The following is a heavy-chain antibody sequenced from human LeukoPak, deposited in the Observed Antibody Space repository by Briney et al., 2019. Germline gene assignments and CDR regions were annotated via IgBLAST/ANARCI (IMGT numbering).Heavy chain of an antibody. J-gene: IGHJ4*02. CDR3: ARGQGGWILFDY. Sequence: PGGSLRLSCAASGFTFDDYGMSWVRQAPGKGLGWVSGINWNGGSTGYADSVKGRFTISRDNAKNSLYLQMNSLRAEDTALYYCARGQGGWILFDYWGQGTLVTVSS. CDR1: GFTFDDYG. D-gene: IGHD6-19*01. CDR2: INWNGGST. V-gene: IGHV3-20*04.